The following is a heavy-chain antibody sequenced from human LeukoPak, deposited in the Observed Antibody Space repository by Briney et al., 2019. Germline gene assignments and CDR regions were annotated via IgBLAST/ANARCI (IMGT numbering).Heavy chain of an antibody. Sequence: SETLSLTCAVYRGSFSGYYWSWIRQPPGKGLEWIGEINHSGSTNYNPSLKSRVTISVDTSKNQFSLKLSSVTTADTAVYYCARGGRDGYKGGQGTLVTLSS. CDR3: ARGGRDGYK. D-gene: IGHD5-24*01. J-gene: IGHJ4*02. CDR2: INHSGST. V-gene: IGHV4-34*01. CDR1: RGSFSGYY.